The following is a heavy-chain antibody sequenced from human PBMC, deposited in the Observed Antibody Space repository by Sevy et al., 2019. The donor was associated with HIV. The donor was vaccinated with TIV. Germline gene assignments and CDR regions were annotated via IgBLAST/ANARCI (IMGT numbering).Heavy chain of an antibody. CDR3: TRGWLAVSRRRFNWLDP. CDR2: IRAEAYGGTP. CDR1: GFTFGDFA. J-gene: IGHJ5*02. V-gene: IGHV3-49*03. D-gene: IGHD2-15*01. Sequence: GGSLRLSCTTSGFTFGDFAMSWFRQAPGKGLEWVGFIRAEAYGGTPEHAASVKGRFTISSDDSKNITYLQMDSLETEDTGVYFCTRGWLAVSRRRFNWLDPWGQGTQVTVSS.